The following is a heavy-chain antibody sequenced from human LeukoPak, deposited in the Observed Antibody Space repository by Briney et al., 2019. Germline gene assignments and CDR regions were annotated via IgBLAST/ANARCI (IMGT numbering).Heavy chain of an antibody. Sequence: GGSLRLSCAASGFTFSSYWMHRVRQAPGKGLVWVSRINSDGSSTSYADSVKGRFTISRDNAKNTLYLQMNSLRAEDTAVYYCARAGEQQLVRYYYYYYMDVWGKGTTVTVSS. J-gene: IGHJ6*03. D-gene: IGHD6-13*01. CDR2: INSDGSST. CDR3: ARAGEQQLVRYYYYYYMDV. CDR1: GFTFSSYW. V-gene: IGHV3-74*01.